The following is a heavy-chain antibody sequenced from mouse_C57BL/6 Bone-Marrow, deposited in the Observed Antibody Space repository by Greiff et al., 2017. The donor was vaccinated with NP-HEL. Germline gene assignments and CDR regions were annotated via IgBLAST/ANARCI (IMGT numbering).Heavy chain of an antibody. CDR1: GYSITSGYY. V-gene: IGHV3-6*01. CDR3: ARERGYEYDGYYDAMDY. CDR2: ISYDGSN. D-gene: IGHD2-4*01. J-gene: IGHJ4*01. Sequence: VQLKESGPGLVKPSQSLSLTCSVTGYSITSGYYWNWIRQFPGNKLEWMGYISYDGSNNYNPSLKNRISITRDTSKNQFFLKLNSVTTEDTATYDGARERGYEYDGYYDAMDYWGQGTSVTVSS.